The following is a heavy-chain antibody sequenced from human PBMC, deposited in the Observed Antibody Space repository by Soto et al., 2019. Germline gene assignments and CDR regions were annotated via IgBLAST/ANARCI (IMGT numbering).Heavy chain of an antibody. CDR3: AGAPPASGGSSFDY. V-gene: IGHV4-39*01. CDR1: GGSIGSSSYY. D-gene: IGHD6-19*01. J-gene: IGHJ4*02. CDR2: IYYSATT. Sequence: SETLSLTCTVSGGSIGSSSYYWGWIRQPPGKGLEWIGSIYYSATTYYNPSLKSRVTISLNTSKKQFSLNLSSVTAADTAVYYGAGAPPASGGSSFDYWGQGTLVTVSS.